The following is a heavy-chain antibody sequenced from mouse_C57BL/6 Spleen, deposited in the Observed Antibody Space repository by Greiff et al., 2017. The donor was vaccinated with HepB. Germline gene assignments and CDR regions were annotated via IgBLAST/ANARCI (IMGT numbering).Heavy chain of an antibody. CDR1: GYTFTSYW. CDR2: IDPSDSYT. CDR3: ARRKHEAGYFDC. J-gene: IGHJ2*01. D-gene: IGHD6-1*01. Sequence: QVQLQQPGAELVMPGASVKLSCKASGYTFTSYWMHWVKQRPGQGLEWIGEIDPSDSYTNYNQKFKGKSTLTVDKSSSTAYMQLSSLTSEDSAVYYCARRKHEAGYFDCWCQGTTPTVSP. V-gene: IGHV1-69*01.